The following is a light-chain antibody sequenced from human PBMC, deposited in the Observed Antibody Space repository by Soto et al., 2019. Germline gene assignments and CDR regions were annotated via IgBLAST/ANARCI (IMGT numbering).Light chain of an antibody. CDR2: EVS. J-gene: IGLJ1*01. CDR1: SSDVGTYNY. V-gene: IGLV2-14*01. Sequence: QSVLTQPASVSGSPGQSITISCTGTSSDVGTYNYVSWYQQHPGKAPKLIIYEVSNRPSGVSNRFSGSKSGNTASLTISGLQAEDEADYYCSSYTSSTDYVFGTGT. CDR3: SSYTSSTDYV.